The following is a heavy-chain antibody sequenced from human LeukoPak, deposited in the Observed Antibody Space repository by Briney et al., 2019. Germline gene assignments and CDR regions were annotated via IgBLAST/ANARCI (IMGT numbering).Heavy chain of an antibody. J-gene: IGHJ4*02. Sequence: KESGPALVKPTQTLTLTCTFSGFSLSTRGMRVSWIRQPPGKALEWLSRIDWDDDKFYSTSLKTRLTISKDTSKNQVVLTMTNMDPVDTATYYCAQTYYYGSRNSYYFDYWGQGTLVTVSS. CDR2: IDWDDDK. CDR1: GFSLSTRGMR. V-gene: IGHV2-70*04. D-gene: IGHD3-22*01. CDR3: AQTYYYGSRNSYYFDY.